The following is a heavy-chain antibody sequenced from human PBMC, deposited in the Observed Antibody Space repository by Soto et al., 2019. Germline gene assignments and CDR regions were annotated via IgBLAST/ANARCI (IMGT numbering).Heavy chain of an antibody. D-gene: IGHD1-26*01. CDR2: ISGTGGNT. CDR1: GSTFGGYP. Sequence: EVQLLESGGGLEQPGGPLRLSCLTFGSTFGGYPLNWSRKAPGKGPEWVSSISGTGGNTYYADSVKGRFTISRDNSKNTLYLQMNSLRAEDTAVYYCANLRWVDLYDAFDMWGQGTMVTVSS. V-gene: IGHV3-23*01. J-gene: IGHJ3*02. CDR3: ANLRWVDLYDAFDM.